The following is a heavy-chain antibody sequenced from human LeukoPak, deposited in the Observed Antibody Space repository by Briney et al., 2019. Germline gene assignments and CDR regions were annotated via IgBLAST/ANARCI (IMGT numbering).Heavy chain of an antibody. CDR1: GFTFSSYS. Sequence: GGSLRLSCAASGFTFSSYSMNWVRQAPGKGPEWVSYISSSSTIYYADSVKGRFTISRDNAKNSLYLQMNSLRAEDTAVYYCATTYYDFWSGYYTNKDYFDYWGQGTLVTVSS. D-gene: IGHD3-3*01. CDR2: ISSSSTI. CDR3: ATTYYDFWSGYYTNKDYFDY. V-gene: IGHV3-48*01. J-gene: IGHJ4*02.